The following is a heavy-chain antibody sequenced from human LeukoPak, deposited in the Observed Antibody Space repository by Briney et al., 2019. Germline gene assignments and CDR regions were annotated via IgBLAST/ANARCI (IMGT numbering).Heavy chain of an antibody. CDR2: IYYSGST. V-gene: IGHV4-59*01. CDR1: GGSISSYY. J-gene: IGHJ6*02. CDR3: AGKTHYYYYYGMDV. Sequence: SETLSLTCTVSGGSISSYYWSWIRQSPGKGLEWIGNIYYSGSTNYNPSLNSRVTISVDTSKNQFSLRLSSVTAADTAVYYCAGKTHYYYYYGMDVWGQGTTVTVSS.